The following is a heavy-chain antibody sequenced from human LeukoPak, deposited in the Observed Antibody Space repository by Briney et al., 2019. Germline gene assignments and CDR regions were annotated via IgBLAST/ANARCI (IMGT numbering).Heavy chain of an antibody. D-gene: IGHD2-15*01. V-gene: IGHV3-20*04. CDR3: AKGKDTINPYWYFDV. CDR1: GFTFDDYA. J-gene: IGHJ2*01. CDR2: INWSGVST. Sequence: QTGGSLRLSCAASGFTFDDYAMSWVRQAPGKGLEWVSGINWSGVSTGYADSVKGRFTISRDNTKNSLFLQMNSLRAEDTAFYYCAKGKDTINPYWYFDVWGRGTLVTVSS.